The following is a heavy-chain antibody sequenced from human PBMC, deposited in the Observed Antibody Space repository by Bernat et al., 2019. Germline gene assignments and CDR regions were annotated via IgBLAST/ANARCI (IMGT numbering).Heavy chain of an antibody. V-gene: IGHV3-21*05. D-gene: IGHD4-4*01. CDR1: GFTFSDFS. J-gene: IGHJ5*02. CDR3: AGDPADSLTRNWFDP. Sequence: EMQLVESGGGLVKPGGSLRLSCTASGFTFSDFSMNWVRQAPGKWLEWLSYISRISSHIYYADSVKGRFTISRDNAKSTLYLQMNSLRADDTAVYYCAGDPADSLTRNWFDPWGQGTLVTVSS. CDR2: ISRISSHI.